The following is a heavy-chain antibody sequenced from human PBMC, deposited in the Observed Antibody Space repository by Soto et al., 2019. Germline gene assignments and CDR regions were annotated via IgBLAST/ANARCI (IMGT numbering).Heavy chain of an antibody. D-gene: IGHD1-26*01. CDR1: GDSVSSNSAA. CDR3: ARDPLSSGGIYYYYGMDV. Sequence: PSQTLSLTCVISGDSVSSNSAAWNWIRQSPSRGLEWLGRTYYRSKWYNDYAVSVKSRITINPDTSKNQFSLQLNSVTPEDTAVYYCARDPLSSGGIYYYYGMDVWGQGTTVTVSS. CDR2: TYYRSKWYN. J-gene: IGHJ6*02. V-gene: IGHV6-1*01.